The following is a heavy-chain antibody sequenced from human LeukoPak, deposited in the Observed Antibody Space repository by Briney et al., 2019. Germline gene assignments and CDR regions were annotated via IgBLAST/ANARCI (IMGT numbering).Heavy chain of an antibody. Sequence: PGGSLRLSCAASGFTFDDYGMSWVRQAPGKGLEWVSGINWSGGRIGYADSLKGRFTISRDNAKNTLYLQMNSLRDEDTALYYCARDLTTSDNWGQGTLVTVSS. CDR3: ARDLTTSDN. V-gene: IGHV3-20*04. CDR2: INWSGGRI. J-gene: IGHJ4*02. CDR1: GFTFDDYG. D-gene: IGHD1/OR15-1a*01.